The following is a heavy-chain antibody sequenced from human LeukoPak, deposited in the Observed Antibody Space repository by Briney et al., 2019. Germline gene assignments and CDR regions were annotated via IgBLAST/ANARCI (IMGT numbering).Heavy chain of an antibody. V-gene: IGHV4-34*01. D-gene: IGHD6-13*01. CDR2: INHSGST. J-gene: IGHJ4*02. Sequence: PSETLSLTCAVYGGSFSGYYWSWIRQPPGKGLEWIGEINHSGSTNDNPSLKSRVTISVDTSKNQFSLKLSSVAAADTAVYYCARAAAGTPHPFDDWGQGTLVTVSS. CDR3: ARAAAGTPHPFDD. CDR1: GGSFSGYY.